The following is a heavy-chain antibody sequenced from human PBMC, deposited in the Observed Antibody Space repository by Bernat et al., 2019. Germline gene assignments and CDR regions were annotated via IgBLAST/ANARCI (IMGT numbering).Heavy chain of an antibody. CDR3: VKFGDSYAYDF. V-gene: IGHV3-7*02. Sequence: EVQMVASGGGLVQPGGSLRLSCVASGFSFSSYWMSWVRQAPGKGLEWVAQIKPDGRDTSYVDYLKGRFTISRDNAKNSLHLQMNSLRDEDTAVYFWVKFGDSYAYDFWGQGALVTVSS. D-gene: IGHD3-16*01. CDR1: GFSFSSYW. CDR2: IKPDGRDT. J-gene: IGHJ4*02.